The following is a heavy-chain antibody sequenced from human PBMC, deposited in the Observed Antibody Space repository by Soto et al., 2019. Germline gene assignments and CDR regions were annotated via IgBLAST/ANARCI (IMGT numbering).Heavy chain of an antibody. Sequence: QVQLVESGGGVVQPGKSLRLSCAASGFTFSSYTMHWVRQAPGRGLQWVAVVSYDGTNTYYEDSVRGRFTISRDNSNSTTYLQMNNLRGDDTADYYCVEAAMWTGKGFESWGRGTRVTVSS. CDR2: VSYDGTNT. D-gene: IGHD6-25*01. CDR3: VEAAMWTGKGFES. V-gene: IGHV3-30*04. J-gene: IGHJ4*02. CDR1: GFTFSSYT.